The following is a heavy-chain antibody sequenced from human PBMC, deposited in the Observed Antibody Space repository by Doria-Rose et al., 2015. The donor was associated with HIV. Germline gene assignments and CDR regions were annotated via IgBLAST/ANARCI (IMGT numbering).Heavy chain of an antibody. CDR2: ILSDDER. CDR3: ARIKSSRWYHKYYFDF. J-gene: IGHJ4*02. D-gene: IGHD6-13*01. CDR1: GVSLSSPGMG. Sequence: SGPVLVKPTETLTLTCTVSGVSLSSPGMGVSWIRQPPGKALEWLANILSDDERSYNTALKTRLTISRGTYKSQVVLTMTDMDPLDTATYYCARIKSSRWYHKYYFDFWGQGTLVIVSA. V-gene: IGHV2-26*01.